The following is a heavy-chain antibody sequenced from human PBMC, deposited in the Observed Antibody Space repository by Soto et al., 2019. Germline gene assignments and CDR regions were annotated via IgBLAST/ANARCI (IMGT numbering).Heavy chain of an antibody. CDR3: ARRSSGWYFDY. V-gene: IGHV3-23*01. Sequence: EVQLLESGGGLVQPGGSLRLSCAASGFTFSRYAMNCVRQAPVKGLEWVSVISGSGGSTYYADSVKGRFTISRDTAKNTLYLQMNSLRAEDTAVYYFARRSSGWYFDYWGQGTLVTVSS. D-gene: IGHD6-19*01. CDR2: ISGSGGST. J-gene: IGHJ4*02. CDR1: GFTFSRYA.